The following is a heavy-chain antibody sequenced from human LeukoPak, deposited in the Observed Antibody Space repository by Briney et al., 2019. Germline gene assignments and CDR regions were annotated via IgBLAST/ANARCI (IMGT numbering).Heavy chain of an antibody. D-gene: IGHD5-12*01. V-gene: IGHV3-48*04. CDR3: ARDAGYPVGHDAFDI. CDR1: GFTFSSYS. CDR2: ISSSSSAI. Sequence: PGGSLRLSCAASGFTFSSYSMNWVRQAPGKGLEWVSYISSSSSAIYYADSVKGRFTISRDNAKNSLYLQMNSLRAEDTAVYYCARDAGYPVGHDAFDIWGQGTMVTVSS. J-gene: IGHJ3*02.